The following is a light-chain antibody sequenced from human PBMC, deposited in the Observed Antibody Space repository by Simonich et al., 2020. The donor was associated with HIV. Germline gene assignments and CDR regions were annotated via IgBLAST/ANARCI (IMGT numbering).Light chain of an antibody. CDR1: QSVSSSY. CDR3: QQYYSTPFT. CDR2: DAS. Sequence: EIVMTQSPATLSVSPGERATLSCRASQSVSSSYLAWYQQKPGLAPRLLIYDASSRATGIPDRFSGSGSGTDFTLTISRLEPEDFATYYCQQYYSTPFTFGPGTKVDIK. V-gene: IGKV3D-20*01. J-gene: IGKJ3*01.